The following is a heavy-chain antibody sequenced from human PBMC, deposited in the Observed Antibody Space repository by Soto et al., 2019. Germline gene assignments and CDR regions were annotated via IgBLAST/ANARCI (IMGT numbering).Heavy chain of an antibody. Sequence: EVQLLESGGGLVQPGGSLRLSCAASGFTLSSYAMSWVRQAPGKGLEWVSAISGSGGSTYYADSVKGRFTISRDNSKNTLYLQMNSLRAEDTAVYYCAKRPSAAAGYFAEYFQHWGQGTLVTVSS. CDR3: AKRPSAAAGYFAEYFQH. J-gene: IGHJ1*01. CDR2: ISGSGGST. V-gene: IGHV3-23*01. CDR1: GFTLSSYA. D-gene: IGHD6-13*01.